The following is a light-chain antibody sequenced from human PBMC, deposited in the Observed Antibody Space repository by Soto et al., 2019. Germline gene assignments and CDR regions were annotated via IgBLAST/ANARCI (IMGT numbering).Light chain of an antibody. V-gene: IGKV3D-11*01. CDR2: DAS. CDR3: QQRSNWRGLT. Sequence: EIVLTQSPATLSLSPGERATLSCRASQGVSSYLAWYQQKPGQAPRLLIYDASNRATGIPARFSGSGPGTDFILTISSLEPEDFAVYYCQQRSNWRGLTFGGGTKVEIK. J-gene: IGKJ4*01. CDR1: QGVSSY.